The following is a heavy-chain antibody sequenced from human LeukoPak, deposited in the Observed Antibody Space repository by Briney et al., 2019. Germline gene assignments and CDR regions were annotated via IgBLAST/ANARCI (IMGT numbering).Heavy chain of an antibody. D-gene: IGHD3-10*01. J-gene: IGHJ6*03. CDR1: GGTFSSYA. CDR3: AKTDYYGSGSYSGYYYYMDV. V-gene: IGHV1-18*01. CDR2: ISAYNGNT. Sequence: GASVKVSCKASGGTFSSYAISWVRQAPGQGLEWMGWISAYNGNTNYAQKLQGRVTMTTDTSTSTAYMELRSLRSDDTAVYYCAKTDYYGSGSYSGYYYYMDVWGKGTTVTVSS.